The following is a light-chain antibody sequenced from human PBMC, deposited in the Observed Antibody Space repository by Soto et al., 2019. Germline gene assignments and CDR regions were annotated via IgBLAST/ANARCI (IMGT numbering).Light chain of an antibody. CDR3: SSYTSSSTVYV. CDR1: SSDVGGYNY. J-gene: IGLJ1*01. CDR2: EVN. V-gene: IGLV2-14*01. Sequence: QSALTQPAPVSGSPGQSITISCTGTSSDVGGYNYVSWYQQHPGKAPKLIMSEVNNRPSGVSDRFSGSKSDNTASLTIYGLQAEDEADYYCSSYTSSSTVYVFGTGTKVTVL.